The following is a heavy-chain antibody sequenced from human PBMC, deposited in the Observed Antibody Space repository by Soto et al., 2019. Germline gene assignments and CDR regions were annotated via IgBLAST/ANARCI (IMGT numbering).Heavy chain of an antibody. CDR1: GLGFTRYS. D-gene: IGHD6-19*01. J-gene: IGHJ4*02. CDR2: INPAGGAT. CDR3: ATASYRSGSVGADS. Sequence: ASVNVSCNASGLGFTRYSMHWVRQAPGQGFEWMARINPAGGATNFAPKFQGRVSLTSDTSTGTVYMDLHSLRSDDTAVYFCATASYRSGSVGADSWCLGPQVTFSS. V-gene: IGHV1-46*01.